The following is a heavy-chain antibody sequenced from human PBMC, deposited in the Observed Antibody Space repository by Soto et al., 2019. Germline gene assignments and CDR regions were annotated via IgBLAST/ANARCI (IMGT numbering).Heavy chain of an antibody. V-gene: IGHV3-23*01. CDR1: GFTFSTYA. J-gene: IGHJ4*02. D-gene: IGHD6-19*01. CDR3: AKERSSGWSLDY. CDR2: ISGSGDTT. Sequence: EVQLLESGGGLVQPGGSLRLSCAASGFTFSTYAMNWVRQAPGKGLEWVSAISGSGDTTYYADSVKGRFTVSRDNSKNTLYLQMNSLRAEDTAVFYCAKERSSGWSLDYWGPGTLVTVSS.